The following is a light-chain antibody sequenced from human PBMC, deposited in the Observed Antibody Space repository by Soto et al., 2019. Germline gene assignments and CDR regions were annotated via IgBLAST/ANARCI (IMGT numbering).Light chain of an antibody. Sequence: DIQMTQSPSTLSASVGDRVTITCRASQSISSWLAWYQQKPGKAPKLLIYTASNLKSGVPSRFSGSGSGTEFTLTISSLQPDDFATYYCQEYNSDSELTFGGGPKVEIK. CDR1: QSISSW. J-gene: IGKJ4*01. CDR3: QEYNSDSELT. V-gene: IGKV1-5*03. CDR2: TAS.